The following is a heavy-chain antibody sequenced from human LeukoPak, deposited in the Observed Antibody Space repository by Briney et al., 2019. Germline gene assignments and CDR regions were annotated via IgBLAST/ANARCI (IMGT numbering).Heavy chain of an antibody. CDR1: GFIFSSYW. CDR2: IKQDGSEK. J-gene: IGHJ4*02. D-gene: IGHD6-13*01. V-gene: IGHV3-7*03. Sequence: GGSLSLSCAASGFIFSSYWMSWVRRAPGKGLEWVANIKQDGSEKYYVDSVKGRFTISRDNAKNSLYLQMNSLRAEDTAVYYCARDGWGPYSSTSDYWGQGTLVTVSS. CDR3: ARDGWGPYSSTSDY.